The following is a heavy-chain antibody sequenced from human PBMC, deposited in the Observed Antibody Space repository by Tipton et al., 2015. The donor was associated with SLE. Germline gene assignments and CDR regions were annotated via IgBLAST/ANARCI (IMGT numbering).Heavy chain of an antibody. CDR3: AAGTGDY. J-gene: IGHJ4*02. V-gene: IGHV4-59*11. Sequence: TLSLTCTVSGGSNSSHYWSWIRQPPGKGLEWIGYIYYSGSTNYNPSLKSRVTISVDTSKNQFSLKLSSVTAADTAVYYCAAGTGDYWGQGTLVTVSS. CDR1: GGSNSSHY. D-gene: IGHD6-13*01. CDR2: IYYSGST.